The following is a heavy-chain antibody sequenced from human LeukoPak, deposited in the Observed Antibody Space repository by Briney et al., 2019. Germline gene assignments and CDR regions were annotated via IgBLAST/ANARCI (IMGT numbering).Heavy chain of an antibody. Sequence: ASVKVSCKASGYTFTSYGISWVRRAPGQGLEWMGWISAYNGNTNYAQKLQGRVTMTTDTSTSTAYMELRSLRSDDTAVYYCARVGDGYNNNYYYYYMDVWGKGTTVTVSS. D-gene: IGHD5-24*01. V-gene: IGHV1-18*01. CDR2: ISAYNGNT. CDR3: ARVGDGYNNNYYYYYMDV. CDR1: GYTFTSYG. J-gene: IGHJ6*03.